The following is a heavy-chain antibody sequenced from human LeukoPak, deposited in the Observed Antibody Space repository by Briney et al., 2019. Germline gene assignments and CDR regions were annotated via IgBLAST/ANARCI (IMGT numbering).Heavy chain of an antibody. V-gene: IGHV3-30*02. J-gene: IGHJ4*02. CDR1: GFTFSSYG. CDR3: AKGPYYNLLTGYPTRYPIDY. D-gene: IGHD3-9*01. CDR2: IRYDGSNK. Sequence: GSLRLSCAASGFTFSSYGMHWVRQAPGKGLEWAAFIRYDGSNKYFADSVKGRCTISRDNSKNTLYLQIYSLRPEDTAVYYCAKGPYYNLLTGYPTRYPIDYWGQGTLVTVSS.